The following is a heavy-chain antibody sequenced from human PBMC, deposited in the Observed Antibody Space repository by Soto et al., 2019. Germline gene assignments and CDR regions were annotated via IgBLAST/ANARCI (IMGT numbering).Heavy chain of an antibody. CDR1: GFTFSSYW. Sequence: GGSLRLSCAASGFTFSSYWMHWVRQAPGKGLVWVSRINSDGGSTSYADSVKGRFTISRDNAKNTLYLQMNSLRAEDTAVYYCARSSRPEPDFDYWGQGTLVTVSS. D-gene: IGHD6-13*01. CDR2: INSDGGST. CDR3: ARSSRPEPDFDY. V-gene: IGHV3-74*01. J-gene: IGHJ4*02.